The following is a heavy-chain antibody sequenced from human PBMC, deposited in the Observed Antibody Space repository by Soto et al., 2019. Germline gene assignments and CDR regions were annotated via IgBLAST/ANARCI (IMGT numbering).Heavy chain of an antibody. Sequence: GGSLRLSCTASGFILSNYAMNWVRQAPGKGLEWVSTLSKDGANEHYADSVKGRFTISRDGSKNTLYLQMNSLRAEDTAMYYCAKDPSTGYADYWGQGTQVTVSS. D-gene: IGHD3-9*01. CDR1: GFILSNYA. CDR2: LSKDGANE. CDR3: AKDPSTGYADY. J-gene: IGHJ4*02. V-gene: IGHV3-23*01.